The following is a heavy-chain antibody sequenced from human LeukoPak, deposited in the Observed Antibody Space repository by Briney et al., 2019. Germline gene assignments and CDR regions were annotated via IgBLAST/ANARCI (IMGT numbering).Heavy chain of an antibody. V-gene: IGHV3-30*02. CDR1: GFTFNNFG. J-gene: IGHJ6*03. CDR2: IRYDGSND. Sequence: GGSLRLSCAASGFTFNNFGMHWVRQAPGKGLEWVAFIRYDGSNDCYADSVKGRFTVSRDNSKNTLYLQMKSLRAEDTAVYYCAKGGGYEAQYYYYYLDVWGKGTTVTISS. D-gene: IGHD5-12*01. CDR3: AKGGGYEAQYYYYYLDV.